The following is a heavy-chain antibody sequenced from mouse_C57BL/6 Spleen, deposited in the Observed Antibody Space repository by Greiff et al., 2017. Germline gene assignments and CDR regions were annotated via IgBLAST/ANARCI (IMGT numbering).Heavy chain of an antibody. CDR2: ISSGGSYT. CDR1: GFTFSSYG. CDR3: ARKEGSSGSWFAY. Sequence: DVQLVESGGDLVKPGGSLKLSCAASGFTFSSYGMSWVRQTPDKRLEWVATISSGGSYTYYPDSVKGRFTISRDNAKNNLYLQMSSLKSEDTTMYYCARKEGSSGSWFAYWGQGTLVTVSA. D-gene: IGHD3-2*02. V-gene: IGHV5-6*01. J-gene: IGHJ3*01.